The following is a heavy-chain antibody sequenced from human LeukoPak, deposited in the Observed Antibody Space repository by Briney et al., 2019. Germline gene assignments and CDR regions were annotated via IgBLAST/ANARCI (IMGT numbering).Heavy chain of an antibody. J-gene: IGHJ4*02. D-gene: IGHD3-22*01. V-gene: IGHV3-74*01. CDR2: IYNDESSI. CDR1: GFTFSTYW. Sequence: GGSLRLSCAASGFTFSTYWMHWVRQAPGKGLVWVSRIYNDESSINYADSVKGRFTISRDNAKNTLYLQMNSLRAEDTAVYYCAKGSAPEIVVVHGYYFDYWGQGTLVTVSS. CDR3: AKGSAPEIVVVHGYYFDY.